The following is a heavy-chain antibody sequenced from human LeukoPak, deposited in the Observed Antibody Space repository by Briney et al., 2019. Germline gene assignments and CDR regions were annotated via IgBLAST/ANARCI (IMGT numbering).Heavy chain of an antibody. Sequence: GGSLRLSCAASGFTFSSYSMNWVRQAPGKGLEWVSSISSSSSYIYYADSVKGRFTISRDNAKNSLYLQMNSLRAEDTAVYYCARHYYDSSGYLWYFDYWGQGTLVTVSS. V-gene: IGHV3-21*01. CDR2: ISSSSSYI. CDR1: GFTFSSYS. D-gene: IGHD3-22*01. J-gene: IGHJ4*02. CDR3: ARHYYDSSGYLWYFDY.